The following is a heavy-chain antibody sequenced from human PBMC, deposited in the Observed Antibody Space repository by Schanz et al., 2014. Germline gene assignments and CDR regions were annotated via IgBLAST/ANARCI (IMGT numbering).Heavy chain of an antibody. J-gene: IGHJ1*01. Sequence: EVQLAESGGGLIQPGGSLRLSCVVSGFSVSNTYMHWVRQPPGKGLEWVSVNSAGTTYYADSVKGRFTFSRDSSKNTVYLQKASLKADETSGYYWAKGRGYIRGQG. D-gene: IGHD5-18*01. CDR3: AKGRGYI. CDR1: GFSVSNTY. V-gene: IGHV3-53*01. CDR2: NSAGTT.